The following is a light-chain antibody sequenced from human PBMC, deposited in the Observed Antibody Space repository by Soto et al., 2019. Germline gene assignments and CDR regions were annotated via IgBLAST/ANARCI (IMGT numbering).Light chain of an antibody. CDR3: SSYAGSNNLL. J-gene: IGLJ2*01. CDR2: EVS. V-gene: IGLV2-8*01. CDR1: SSDVGGYNY. Sequence: QSALTQPPSASGSPGQSVTISCTGTSSDVGGYNYVSWYQQHPGKAPKLMIYEVSKRPSGVPDRFSGSKSGNTASLTVSGLQAEDEADYYCSSYAGSNNLLFGGGPKVTVL.